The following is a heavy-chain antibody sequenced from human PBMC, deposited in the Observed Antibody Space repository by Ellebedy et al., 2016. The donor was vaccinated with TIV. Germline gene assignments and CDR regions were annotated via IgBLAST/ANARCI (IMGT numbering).Heavy chain of an antibody. CDR1: GGSFSGYY. V-gene: IGHV4-34*01. CDR3: ARGCKYQLLGCWENWFNP. J-gene: IGHJ5*02. CDR2: INHSGST. D-gene: IGHD2-2*01. Sequence: SETLSLXXAVYGGSFSGYYWSWIRQPPGKGLEWIGEINHSGSTNYNPSLKSRVTISVDTSKNQFSLKLSSVTAADTAVYYCARGCKYQLLGCWENWFNPWGQGTLVTVSS.